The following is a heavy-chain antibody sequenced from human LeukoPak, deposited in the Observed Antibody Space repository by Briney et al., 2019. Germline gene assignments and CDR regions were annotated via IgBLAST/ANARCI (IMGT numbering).Heavy chain of an antibody. D-gene: IGHD2/OR15-2a*01. J-gene: IGHJ4*02. CDR1: GGSISSSSYY. Sequence: PSETLSLTCTVSGGSISSSSYYWGWIRQPPGKGLEWIGSIYYSGSTYYNPSLKSRVTISVDTSKNQFSLKLSSVTAADTAVYFCARGWYYSGAYYFDSWGQGSLVTVSS. V-gene: IGHV4-39*01. CDR3: ARGWYYSGAYYFDS. CDR2: IYYSGST.